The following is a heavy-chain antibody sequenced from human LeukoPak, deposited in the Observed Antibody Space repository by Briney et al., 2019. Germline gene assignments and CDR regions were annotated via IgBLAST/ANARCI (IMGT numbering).Heavy chain of an antibody. Sequence: GGSLRLSCAASGFTFSDYYMSWIRQAPGKGLEWVSYISSSGSTIYYADSVKGRFTISRDNAKNSLYLQMNSLRAEDTAVYFCARDYYDILTGYYTPDYWGQGTLVTVSS. CDR2: ISSSGSTI. D-gene: IGHD3-9*01. V-gene: IGHV3-11*04. CDR3: ARDYYDILTGYYTPDY. CDR1: GFTFSDYY. J-gene: IGHJ4*02.